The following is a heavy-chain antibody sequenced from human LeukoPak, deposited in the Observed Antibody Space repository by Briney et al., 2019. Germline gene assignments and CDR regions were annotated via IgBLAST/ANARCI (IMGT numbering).Heavy chain of an antibody. J-gene: IGHJ4*02. CDR1: GGSISSSSYY. D-gene: IGHD1-26*01. CDR2: IYYSGST. Sequence: SETLSLTCTVSGGSISSSSYYWGWIRQPPGKGLEWIGSIYYSGSTYYNPSLKSRVTISVDTSKNQFSLKLSSVTAADTAVYYCARRAEGARAPLDYWGQGTLVTVSS. V-gene: IGHV4-39*01. CDR3: ARRAEGARAPLDY.